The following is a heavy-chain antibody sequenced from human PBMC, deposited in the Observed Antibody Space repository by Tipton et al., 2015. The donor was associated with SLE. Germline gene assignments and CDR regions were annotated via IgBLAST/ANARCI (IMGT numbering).Heavy chain of an antibody. J-gene: IGHJ4*02. V-gene: IGHV3-64*01. CDR2: FSRDGGST. CDR1: GFTFSSYA. Sequence: SLRLSCAASGFTFSSYAMHWVRQAPGKGLGYVSVFSRDGGSTNYANSVKGRFTISRDNSKNTLYLQLGSLRAEDMAVYYCARGGNKLVDWIDVLDYWGQVTLVTVSS. D-gene: IGHD1-1*01. CDR3: ARGGNKLVDWIDVLDY.